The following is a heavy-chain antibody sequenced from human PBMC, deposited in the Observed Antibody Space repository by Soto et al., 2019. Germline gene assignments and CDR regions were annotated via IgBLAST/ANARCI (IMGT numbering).Heavy chain of an antibody. D-gene: IGHD4-17*01. CDR3: ATPRSGTTTGSGGFDH. Sequence: EVQLLESGGGLVQPGGPLRLSCAASGFTISSYDMSGVRQAPGKGLEGVADISGSGANRYFADTVKGRFTISRDNSKNTLYVQMNSLRAEDTAVYYCATPRSGTTTGSGGFDHWGQGTLVTVSS. CDR2: ISGSGANR. V-gene: IGHV3-23*01. J-gene: IGHJ4*02. CDR1: GFTISSYD.